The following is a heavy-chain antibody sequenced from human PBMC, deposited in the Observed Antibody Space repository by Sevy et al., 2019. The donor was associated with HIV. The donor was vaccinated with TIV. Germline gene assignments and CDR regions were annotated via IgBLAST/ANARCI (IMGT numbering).Heavy chain of an antibody. CDR3: AQETFGRFDS. D-gene: IGHD1-26*01. Sequence: GGSLRLSCAASGFTFNTYWMHWVRQAPGKGLIWVSRVNTDGTFTTYADSVKGRFTISRDNAKNSLYLQMNSLRVEDTAMYYCAQETFGRFDSWGQGTLVTVSS. J-gene: IGHJ4*02. CDR1: GFTFNTYW. CDR2: VNTDGTFT. V-gene: IGHV3-74*01.